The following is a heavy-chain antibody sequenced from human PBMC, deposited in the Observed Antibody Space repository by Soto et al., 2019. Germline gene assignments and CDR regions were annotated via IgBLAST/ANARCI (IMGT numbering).Heavy chain of an antibody. D-gene: IGHD5-12*01. J-gene: IGHJ6*01. CDR2: INHSGST. CDR1: GGSFSGYY. Sequence: SETLSLTCAVYGGSFSGYYWSWIRQPPGKGLEWIGEINHSGSTNYNPSLKSRVTISVDTSKNQCSLKLSSVTAADTALYYCARVPVGMATIGYYYSYGGDVWGKGSRGAVSS. V-gene: IGHV4-34*01. CDR3: ARVPVGMATIGYYYSYGGDV.